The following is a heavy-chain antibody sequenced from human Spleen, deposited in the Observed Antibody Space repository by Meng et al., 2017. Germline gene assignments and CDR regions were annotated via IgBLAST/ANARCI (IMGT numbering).Heavy chain of an antibody. V-gene: IGHV1-69*13. CDR1: GGTFSSYA. Sequence: SVKVSCKASGGTFSSYAISWVRQAPGHGLEWMGGIIPIFGTANYAQKFQGRVTITADESTSTAYMELSSLRSEDTAVYYCARVNRPGYRGDYWGQGTLVTVSS. CDR3: ARVNRPGYRGDY. D-gene: IGHD5-18*01. J-gene: IGHJ4*02. CDR2: IIPIFGTA.